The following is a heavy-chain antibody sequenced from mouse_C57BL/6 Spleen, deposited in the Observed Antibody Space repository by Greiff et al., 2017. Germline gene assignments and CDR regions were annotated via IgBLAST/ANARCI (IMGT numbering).Heavy chain of an antibody. CDR2: IDPSDSET. V-gene: IGHV1-52*01. Sequence: QVQLQQPGAELVRPGSSVKLSCKASGYTFTSYWMHWVKQRPIQGLEWIGNIDPSDSETHYNQKFKDKATLTVDKSSSTAYMQLSSLTSEDSAVYYCARDPPPDYYGSNFDYWGQGTTLTVSS. CDR1: GYTFTSYW. CDR3: ARDPPPDYYGSNFDY. J-gene: IGHJ2*01. D-gene: IGHD1-1*01.